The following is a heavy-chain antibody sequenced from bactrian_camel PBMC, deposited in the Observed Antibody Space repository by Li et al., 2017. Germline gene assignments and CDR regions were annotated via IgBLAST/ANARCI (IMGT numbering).Heavy chain of an antibody. D-gene: IGHD8*01. CDR2: IDSDGTT. J-gene: IGHJ4*01. V-gene: IGHV3S26*01. CDR1: GYTFNTYR. CDR3: ALSSNNWAFDG. Sequence: HVQLVESGGGSALAGGSHRLSCAASGYTFNTYRWFRQAPGKEREGVAGIDSDGTTSYADSVKGRFTISKDNAKNTLYLQMNSLKPEDTAMYYCALSSNNWAFDGWGQGTQVTVS.